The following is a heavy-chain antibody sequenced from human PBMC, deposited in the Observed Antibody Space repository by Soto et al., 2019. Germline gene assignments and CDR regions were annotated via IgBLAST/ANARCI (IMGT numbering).Heavy chain of an antibody. V-gene: IGHV4-59*01. J-gene: IGHJ6*02. CDR2: IYYSGST. CDR1: GGSISSYY. Sequence: QVQLQESGPGLVKPSETLSLTCTVSGGSISSYYWSWIRQPPGKGLEWIGYIYYSGSTNYNPSLRSRGAISVDTTNNPFSLKLSSVTAADTAVYYCARNPAVEVSYYYYYGMDVWGQGTTVTVS. CDR3: ARNPAVEVSYYYYYGMDV. D-gene: IGHD2-8*02.